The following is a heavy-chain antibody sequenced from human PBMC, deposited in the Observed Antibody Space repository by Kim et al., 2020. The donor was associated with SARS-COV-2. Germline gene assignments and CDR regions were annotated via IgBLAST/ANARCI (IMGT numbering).Heavy chain of an antibody. CDR3: ARHKREGIVVAKGYYFDY. CDR2: IYYSGST. Sequence: SETLSLTCTVSGGSISSSSYYWGWIRQPPGKGLEWIGSIYYSGSTYYNPSLKSRVTISVDTSKNQFSLKLRSVTAADTAVDYCARHKREGIVVAKGYYFDYWGQGTLVTVSS. J-gene: IGHJ4*02. V-gene: IGHV4-39*01. D-gene: IGHD3-22*01. CDR1: GGSISSSSYY.